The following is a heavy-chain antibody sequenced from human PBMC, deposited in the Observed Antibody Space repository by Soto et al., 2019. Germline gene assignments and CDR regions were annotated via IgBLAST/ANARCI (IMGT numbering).Heavy chain of an antibody. CDR2: ISDSGGTT. J-gene: IGHJ4*02. Sequence: EVQLLESGGRLAQPGGSLRLSCAVSGFTFSSSSMSWVRQAPGKGLEWVSSISDSGGTTYHGDSVKGRFTISRDNSKNTLYLQMNSLRAEDTAVYYCAKALYISSWFFDYWGQGTPVTVSS. V-gene: IGHV3-23*01. CDR3: AKALYISSWFFDY. CDR1: GFTFSSSS. D-gene: IGHD2-2*01.